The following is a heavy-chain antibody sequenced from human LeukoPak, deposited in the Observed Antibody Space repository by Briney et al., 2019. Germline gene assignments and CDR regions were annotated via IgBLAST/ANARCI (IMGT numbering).Heavy chain of an antibody. D-gene: IGHD5-18*01. J-gene: IGHJ4*02. CDR3: AREYSYGTNFDY. Sequence: SETLSLTCAVYGGSFSGYYWSWIRQPPGKGLEWIGEINHSGSTNYNPSLKSRVTISVDTSKNQFSLKLSSVTAADTAVYYCAREYSYGTNFDYWGQGTLVTVSS. CDR1: GGSFSGYY. V-gene: IGHV4-34*01. CDR2: INHSGST.